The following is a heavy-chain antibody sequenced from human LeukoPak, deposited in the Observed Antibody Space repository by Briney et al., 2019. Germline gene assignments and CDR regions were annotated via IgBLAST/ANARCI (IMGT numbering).Heavy chain of an antibody. CDR1: GFTSGNHW. D-gene: IGHD3-10*01. V-gene: IGHV3-7*01. CDR2: INQDGSEK. CDR3: GRAYGAGSCDY. Sequence: PGGSLRLSCAASGFTSGNHWMSWVRQAPGKGLEWVANINQDGSEKYYVDSVKGRLTISRDNAKNSLYLQMNSLRAEDTAVYYCGRAYGAGSCDYWGQGTLVTVSS. J-gene: IGHJ4*02.